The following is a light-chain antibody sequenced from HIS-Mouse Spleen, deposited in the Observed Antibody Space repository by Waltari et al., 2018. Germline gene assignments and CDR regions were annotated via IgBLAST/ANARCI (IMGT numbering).Light chain of an antibody. J-gene: IGLJ2*01. Sequence: QSALTQPPSASGSPGQSVTISCTGTSSYVCGYNYVPWYQQHPGKAPNLMIYEVSKRPSGVPDRFSGSKSGNTASLTVSGLQAEDEADYYCSSYAGSNNVVFGGGTKLTVL. CDR3: SSYAGSNNVV. CDR1: SSYVCGYNY. V-gene: IGLV2-8*01. CDR2: EVS.